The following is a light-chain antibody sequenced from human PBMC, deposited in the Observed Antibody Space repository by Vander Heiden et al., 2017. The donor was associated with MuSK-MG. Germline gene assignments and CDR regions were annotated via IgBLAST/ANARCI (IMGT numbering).Light chain of an antibody. J-gene: IGLJ1*01. V-gene: IGLV2-11*01. CDR1: RSDVRAYNY. CDR2: DVT. Sequence: QSALTQPRPVSGSPGQSVTIPSIGTRSDVRAYNYVSWYQQHPGKTPQLIIYDVTQRPSGVPDRFSSSKSANTASLTVSGLQAEDEADYYCWSFTGTCDVFGSGTKVTVL. CDR3: WSFTGTCDV.